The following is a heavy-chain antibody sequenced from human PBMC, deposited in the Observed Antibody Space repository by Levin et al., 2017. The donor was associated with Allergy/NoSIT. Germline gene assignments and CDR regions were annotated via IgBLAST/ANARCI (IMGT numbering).Heavy chain of an antibody. Sequence: PSGGSLRLSCAASGFIFSSYWMSWVRQAPGKGLEWVANIKQDGSEKYYVDSVKGRFTISRDNAKNSLYLQMNSLRAEDTAVYYCARVYRSTSGFGMDGWGQGTTVTVSS. CDR1: GFIFSSYW. D-gene: IGHD2-2*01. V-gene: IGHV3-7*01. J-gene: IGHJ6*02. CDR2: IKQDGSEK. CDR3: ARVYRSTSGFGMDG.